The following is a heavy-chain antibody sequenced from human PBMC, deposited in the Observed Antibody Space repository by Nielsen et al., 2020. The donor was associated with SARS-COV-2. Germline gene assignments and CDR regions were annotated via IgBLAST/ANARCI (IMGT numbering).Heavy chain of an antibody. CDR1: GFTFSSYA. Sequence: GESLKISCAASGFTFSSYAMHWVRQAPGKGLEWVAVISYDGSNKYYADSVKGRFTISRDNSKNTLYLQMNSLRAEDTAVYYCARGDYSGWFYYYGMDVWGQETTVTVSS. V-gene: IGHV3-30*04. D-gene: IGHD6-19*01. CDR3: ARGDYSGWFYYYGMDV. J-gene: IGHJ6*02. CDR2: ISYDGSNK.